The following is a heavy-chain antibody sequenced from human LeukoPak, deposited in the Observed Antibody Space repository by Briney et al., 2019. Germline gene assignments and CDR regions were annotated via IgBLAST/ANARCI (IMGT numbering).Heavy chain of an antibody. D-gene: IGHD2-15*01. Sequence: GASVKVSCKDSGYTFTSYGISWVRQAPGQGLEWMGWISAYNGNTNYAQKLQGRVTMTTDTSTSTAYMELRSLRSDDTAVYYCARDEIPYCSGGSCPYYFDYWGQGTLVTVSS. CDR3: ARDEIPYCSGGSCPYYFDY. J-gene: IGHJ4*02. CDR1: GYTFTSYG. V-gene: IGHV1-18*01. CDR2: ISAYNGNT.